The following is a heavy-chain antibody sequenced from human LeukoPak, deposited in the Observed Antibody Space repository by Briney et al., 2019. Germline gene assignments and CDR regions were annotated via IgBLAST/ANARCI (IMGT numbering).Heavy chain of an antibody. CDR2: IDSSGSTI. D-gene: IGHD4-17*01. J-gene: IGHJ4*02. CDR1: GFTFRSYE. V-gene: IGHV3-48*03. Sequence: PGGSLRLSCAASGFTFRSYEMIWVRQAPGKGLEWVSYIDSSGSTISYADSVRGRFTISRDNAKNSLYLQMSSLRVEDTAVYYCAREQTYGDYFDYWGQGTLVTVSS. CDR3: AREQTYGDYFDY.